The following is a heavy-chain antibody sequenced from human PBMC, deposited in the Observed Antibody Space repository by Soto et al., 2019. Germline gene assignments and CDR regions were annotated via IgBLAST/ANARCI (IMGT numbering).Heavy chain of an antibody. Sequence: EVQLVESGGGLVQPGGSLRLSCAASGFTFSSYWMHWVRQAPGKGLVWVSRISNDGSSTSYADSVKGRFTISRDNAKNTLYLQMNSLRAEETAVYYCTRRDYYGSGSYIYYSGMDVWGQGITVTVSS. CDR1: GFTFSSYW. D-gene: IGHD3-10*01. CDR3: TRRDYYGSGSYIYYSGMDV. V-gene: IGHV3-74*01. CDR2: ISNDGSST. J-gene: IGHJ6*02.